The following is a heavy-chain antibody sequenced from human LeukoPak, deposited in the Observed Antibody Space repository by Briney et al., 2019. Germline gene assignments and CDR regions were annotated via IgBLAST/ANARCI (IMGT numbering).Heavy chain of an antibody. CDR3: ARAVYDFWSDASPYFDY. D-gene: IGHD3-3*01. V-gene: IGHV4-34*01. J-gene: IGHJ4*02. Sequence: PSETLSLTCAVYGGSFSGYYWSWIRQPPGNGLEWIGEINHSGSTNYNPSLRSRVTISVDTSKNQFSLKLSSVTAADTAVYYCARAVYDFWSDASPYFDYWGQGTLVTVSS. CDR2: INHSGST. CDR1: GGSFSGYY.